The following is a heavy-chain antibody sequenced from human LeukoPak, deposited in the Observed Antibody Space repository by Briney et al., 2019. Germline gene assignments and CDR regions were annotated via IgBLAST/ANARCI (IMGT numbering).Heavy chain of an antibody. J-gene: IGHJ4*02. V-gene: IGHV3-74*01. D-gene: IGHD3-10*01. CDR2: ISSDGSIT. Sequence: GGSLRLSCAASGFTFSTYWMHWVRQAPGKGLVWVSRISSDGSITGYADSVKGRFTISRDNAKNTLYLQMNSLRAEDTAVYYCARHINYYLDYWGQGTLVTVPS. CDR3: ARHINYYLDY. CDR1: GFTFSTYW.